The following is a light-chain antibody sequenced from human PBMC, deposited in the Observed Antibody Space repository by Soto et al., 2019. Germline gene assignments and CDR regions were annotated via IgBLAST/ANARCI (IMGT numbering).Light chain of an antibody. CDR3: HRYNSYA. Sequence: DIPMTQSPPTLSASVGDSVTITCRASQSMSTWLSWYQQKPGKAPKLLIYDASTLESGVPSRFSGSGSGTEFTLTVGSLQAGDLATYYCHRYNSYAFGEGTKVEIK. CDR2: DAS. CDR1: QSMSTW. J-gene: IGKJ1*01. V-gene: IGKV1-5*01.